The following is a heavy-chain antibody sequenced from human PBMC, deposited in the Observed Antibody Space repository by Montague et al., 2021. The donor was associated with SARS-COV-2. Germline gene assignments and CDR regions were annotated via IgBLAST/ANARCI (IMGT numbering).Heavy chain of an antibody. D-gene: IGHD6-13*01. V-gene: IGHV3-74*01. Sequence: SLRLSCAASGFTFSSYWMHWVRQAPGKGLVWVSRVNSDGSSTSYADSVKGRITISRDNAKNTLYLQMNSLRAEDTAVYYCARSGQQLVHPLATLYYYYGMDFWGQGTTVTVSS. CDR3: ARSGQQLVHPLATLYYYYGMDF. J-gene: IGHJ6*02. CDR1: GFTFSSYW. CDR2: VNSDGSST.